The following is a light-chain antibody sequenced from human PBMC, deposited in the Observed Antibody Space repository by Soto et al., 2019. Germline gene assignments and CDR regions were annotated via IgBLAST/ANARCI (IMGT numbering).Light chain of an antibody. Sequence: QTVVTQEPSFSVSPGGTVTLTCGLSSDSVSASHFPSWCQQTPGQAPRTLIYNTNTRSSGVPDRFSGSILGNRAALTITGAQADDESDYHCVLYMRSGISVFGGGTKVTVL. CDR1: SDSVSASHF. V-gene: IGLV8-61*01. J-gene: IGLJ2*01. CDR3: VLYMRSGISV. CDR2: NTN.